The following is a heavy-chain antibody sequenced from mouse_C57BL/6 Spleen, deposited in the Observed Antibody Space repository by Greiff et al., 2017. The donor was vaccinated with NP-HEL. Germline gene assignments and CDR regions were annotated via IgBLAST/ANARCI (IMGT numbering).Heavy chain of an antibody. CDR2: IDPENGDT. Sequence: EVQLQQSGAELVRPGASVKLSCTASGFHIKDDYMHWVKQRPEQGLEWIGWIDPENGDTEYASKFQGKATITADTSSNTAYLQISSLTSEDTAVYYCTTGLKRFAYWGQGTLVTVSA. CDR3: TTGLKRFAY. CDR1: GFHIKDDY. D-gene: IGHD1-3*01. V-gene: IGHV14-4*01. J-gene: IGHJ3*01.